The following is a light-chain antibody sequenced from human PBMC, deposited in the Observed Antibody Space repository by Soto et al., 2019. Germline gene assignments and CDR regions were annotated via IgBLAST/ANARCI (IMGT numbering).Light chain of an antibody. CDR2: DVS. CDR1: SSDVGRYNY. J-gene: IGLJ2*01. Sequence: QSALTQPASVSVSPGQSITISCTETSSDVGRYNYVSWYQQHPGKAPKLMIYDVSNRPSGVSNRFSGSKSGNTASLTISGLQAEDEADYYCSSYTSSSTAVFGGGTKLTVL. V-gene: IGLV2-14*03. CDR3: SSYTSSSTAV.